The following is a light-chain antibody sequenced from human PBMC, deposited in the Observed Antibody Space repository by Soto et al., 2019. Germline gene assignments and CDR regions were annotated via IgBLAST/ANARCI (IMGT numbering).Light chain of an antibody. J-gene: IGKJ1*01. CDR2: GAS. CDR1: QSVSSN. Sequence: EIVMTQSPATLSVSPGERANLSCRASQSVSSNLAWYQQKPGQAPRLLMYGASTRATGIPDRFSGSGSGTEFPLTISSLRSEDFAVYYCQQQNNWPPWTFGQGTKVEIK. V-gene: IGKV3-15*01. CDR3: QQQNNWPPWT.